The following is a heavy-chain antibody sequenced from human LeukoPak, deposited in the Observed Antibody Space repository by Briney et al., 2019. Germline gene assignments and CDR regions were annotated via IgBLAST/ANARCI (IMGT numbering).Heavy chain of an antibody. D-gene: IGHD6-6*01. Sequence: ASVKVSCMASRYTFTSYDINWVRQATGQGLEWMGWMNPNSGNTGYAQKFQGRVTMTRNTSIREAYMELSSLRSEDTAVYYCARGQMAGIAARRDFDYWGQGTLVTVSS. CDR1: RYTFTSYD. CDR3: ARGQMAGIAARRDFDY. V-gene: IGHV1-8*01. CDR2: MNPNSGNT. J-gene: IGHJ4*02.